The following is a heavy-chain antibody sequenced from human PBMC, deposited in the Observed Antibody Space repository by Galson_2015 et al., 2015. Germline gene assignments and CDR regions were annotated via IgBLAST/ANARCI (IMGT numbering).Heavy chain of an antibody. CDR2: IRSSGSPI. CDR1: GFTFSDYY. D-gene: IGHD2-2*01. Sequence: SLRLSCAASGFTFSDYYMRWLRQAPGKGLEWVSYIRSSGSPIYYADSVKGRFTISRDKAKISVYLQMNSLRAEDTAVYYCVRERQLGYCSSTSCYYYYGIDIWGQGTPVTVSS. J-gene: IGHJ6*02. V-gene: IGHV3-11*01. CDR3: VRERQLGYCSSTSCYYYYGIDI.